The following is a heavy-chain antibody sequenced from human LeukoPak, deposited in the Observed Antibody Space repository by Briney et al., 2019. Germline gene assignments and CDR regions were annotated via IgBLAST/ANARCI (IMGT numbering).Heavy chain of an antibody. J-gene: IGHJ1*01. V-gene: IGHV1-2*02. Sequence: ASVKVSCKASGYTFTGYYMHWVRQAPGQGLEWMGWINPNSGDTNYAQNFQGRVTMTRDTSISTAYMELSRLRSDDTALYYCARIGISARGTNFHHWGQGTLVTVSS. CDR2: INPNSGDT. CDR3: ARIGISARGTNFHH. CDR1: GYTFTGYY. D-gene: IGHD6-13*01.